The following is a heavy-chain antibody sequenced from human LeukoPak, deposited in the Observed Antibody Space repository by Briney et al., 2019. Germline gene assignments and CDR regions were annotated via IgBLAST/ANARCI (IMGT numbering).Heavy chain of an antibody. V-gene: IGHV1-24*01. CDR1: GDTLTALS. Sequence: SAKDSCKVSGDTLTALSMHWGRHAPGEGREWMGGFVPEVGETLYAQKYQGRVTMTEETSTDTAYIELSTMRAEATAAYYSATIPHTAMGDSYGMDVWGQGTTVTVSS. J-gene: IGHJ6*02. CDR2: FVPEVGET. D-gene: IGHD5-18*01. CDR3: ATIPHTAMGDSYGMDV.